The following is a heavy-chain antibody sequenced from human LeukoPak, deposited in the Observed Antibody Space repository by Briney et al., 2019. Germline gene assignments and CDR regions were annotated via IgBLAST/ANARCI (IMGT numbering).Heavy chain of an antibody. CDR1: GFTFSSYA. V-gene: IGHV3-30-3*01. CDR3: ARGPDCSSGYYD. CDR2: ISYDGSNK. J-gene: IGHJ4*02. D-gene: IGHD3-22*01. Sequence: GGSLRLSCAASGFTFSSYAMHWVRQAPGKGLEWVAVISYDGSNKYYADSVKGRFTISRDNSENTLYLQMNSLRAEDTAVYYCARGPDCSSGYYDWGQGTLVTVSS.